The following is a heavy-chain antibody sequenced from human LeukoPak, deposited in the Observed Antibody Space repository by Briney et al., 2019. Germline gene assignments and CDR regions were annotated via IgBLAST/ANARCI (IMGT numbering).Heavy chain of an antibody. V-gene: IGHV3-30*18. Sequence: GGPLRLSCAASGFTFSSYGMHWVRQAPGKGLEWVAIISYDGSNKYYADSVQGRFTISRDNSKNTLYLQMNSLRAEDTAVYYCAKDLGGGSGCYDLWGRGTLVTVSS. CDR2: ISYDGSNK. D-gene: IGHD6-19*01. J-gene: IGHJ2*01. CDR3: AKDLGGGSGCYDL. CDR1: GFTFSSYG.